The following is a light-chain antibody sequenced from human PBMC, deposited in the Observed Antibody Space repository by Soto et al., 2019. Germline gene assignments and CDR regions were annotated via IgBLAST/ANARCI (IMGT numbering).Light chain of an antibody. CDR3: CSYAGSSTPWV. V-gene: IGLV2-23*02. Sequence: QSALTQPASVSGSPGQSITISCTGTSSDIGSYNLVSWYQQHPGEAPKVMIYAVTQRPSGVSNRFSGSKSGNTASLTISGLQAEDEADYYCCSYAGSSTPWVLGGGTKVTVL. CDR2: AVT. CDR1: SSDIGSYNL. J-gene: IGLJ3*02.